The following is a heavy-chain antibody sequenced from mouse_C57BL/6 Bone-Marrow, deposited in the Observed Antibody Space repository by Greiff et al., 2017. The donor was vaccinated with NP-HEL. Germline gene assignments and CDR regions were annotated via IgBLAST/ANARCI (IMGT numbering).Heavy chain of an antibody. D-gene: IGHD2-2*01. Sequence: EVQLVESGGGLVQPKGSLKLSCAASGFSFNTYAMNWVRQAPGKGLEWVARIRSKSNNYATYYADSVKDRFTISRDDSESMLYLQMNNLKTEDTAMYYCVSMVTTWGYAMDYWGQGTSVTVSS. J-gene: IGHJ4*01. CDR2: IRSKSNNYAT. CDR1: GFSFNTYA. CDR3: VSMVTTWGYAMDY. V-gene: IGHV10-1*01.